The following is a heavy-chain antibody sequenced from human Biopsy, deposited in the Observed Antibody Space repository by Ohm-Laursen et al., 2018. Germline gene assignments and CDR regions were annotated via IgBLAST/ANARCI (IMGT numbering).Heavy chain of an antibody. CDR1: GYSISSGYY. V-gene: IGHV4-38-2*01. CDR2: IYHSGST. CDR3: ARGQALKSFDY. Sequence: GTLSLTCAVSGYSISSGYYWGWIRQPPGKGLEWIGSIYHSGSTYYNPSLKSRVTISVDTSKNQLSLKLSSVTASDTAGYYCARGQALKSFDYWGQGTLVTDSS. J-gene: IGHJ4*02.